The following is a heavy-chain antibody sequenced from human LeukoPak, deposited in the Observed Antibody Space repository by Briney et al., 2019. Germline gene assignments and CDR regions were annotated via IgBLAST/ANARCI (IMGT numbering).Heavy chain of an antibody. D-gene: IGHD3-22*01. CDR1: GFTVSSNY. J-gene: IGHJ3*02. Sequence: GGSLRLSCAASGFTVSSNYMSWVRQAPGKGLEWVSVIYSGGSTYYSDSVKGRFTISRDNSKNTLYLQMNSLRAEDTAVYYCARDRVYYDSSGYYSHAFDIWGQGTMVTVSS. CDR2: IYSGGST. V-gene: IGHV3-66*01. CDR3: ARDRVYYDSSGYYSHAFDI.